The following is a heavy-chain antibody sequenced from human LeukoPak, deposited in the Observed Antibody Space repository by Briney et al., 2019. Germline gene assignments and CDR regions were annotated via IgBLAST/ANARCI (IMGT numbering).Heavy chain of an antibody. J-gene: IGHJ4*02. V-gene: IGHV3-66*01. CDR3: ARGRGGGYDY. Sequence: GGSLRLSCAASGFTFSNAWMSWVRQAPGKGLEWVSIISSGGSTYYADSAKGRFTISRDNSKNTLYLQMNSLRVEDTAVYYCARGRGGGYDYWGQGTLVTVSS. D-gene: IGHD1-26*01. CDR1: GFTFSNAW. CDR2: ISSGGST.